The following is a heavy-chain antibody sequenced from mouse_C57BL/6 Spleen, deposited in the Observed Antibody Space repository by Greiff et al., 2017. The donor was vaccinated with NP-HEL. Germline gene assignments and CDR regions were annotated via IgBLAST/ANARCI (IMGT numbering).Heavy chain of an antibody. CDR2: IYPGSGST. Sequence: QGQRKQSGAELVKPGASVKMSCKASGYTFTSYWITWVKQRPGQGLEWIGDIYPGSGSTNYNEKFKSKATLTVDTSSSTAYMQLSSLTSEDSAAYYGAKCYDYDGYFDVWGTGTTVTVSS. J-gene: IGHJ1*03. D-gene: IGHD2-4*01. CDR1: GYTFTSYW. V-gene: IGHV1-55*01. CDR3: AKCYDYDGYFDV.